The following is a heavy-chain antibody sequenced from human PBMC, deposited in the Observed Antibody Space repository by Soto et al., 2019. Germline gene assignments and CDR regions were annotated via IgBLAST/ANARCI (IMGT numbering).Heavy chain of an antibody. CDR2: IYYSGST. D-gene: IGHD3-3*01. CDR3: ARGDFWSGYPHRYNWFDP. CDR1: GGSISSGGYY. Sequence: QVQLQESGPGLVKPSQTLSLTCTVSGGSISSGGYYWSWIRQHPGKGLEWIGYIYYSGSTYYNPSLKSRVTISVDTSKNQFSLKLSSVTAADTAVYYCARGDFWSGYPHRYNWFDPWGQGTLVTVSS. J-gene: IGHJ5*02. V-gene: IGHV4-31*03.